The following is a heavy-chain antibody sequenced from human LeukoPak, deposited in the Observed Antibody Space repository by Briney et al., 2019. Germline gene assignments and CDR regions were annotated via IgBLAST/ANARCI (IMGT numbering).Heavy chain of an antibody. CDR1: GYNFTSYD. CDR3: ARGGHGYYNYMDV. J-gene: IGHJ6*03. V-gene: IGHV1-8*03. Sequence: ASVKVSCKASGYNFTSYDVHWVRQAAGQGLERMCWMNPNSGNTGNAQKFQGRITITRNTSISTAYMELSSLRSEDTAVYYCARGGHGYYNYMDVWGKGTTVTVSS. CDR2: MNPNSGNT.